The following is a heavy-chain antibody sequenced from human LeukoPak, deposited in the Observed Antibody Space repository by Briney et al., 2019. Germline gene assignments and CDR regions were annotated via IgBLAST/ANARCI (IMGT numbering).Heavy chain of an antibody. J-gene: IGHJ4*02. D-gene: IGHD5-12*01. CDR1: GYTFTGYY. CDR3: ARDLREAYDRGFDY. Sequence: GASVKVSCKASGYTFTGYYIHWVRQAPGQGLEWMGWIIPHSGGTHYAQKFQGRVTMIRDMSSSTAYMELGRLRSDDTAVYFCARDLREAYDRGFDYWGQGTLVTVSS. V-gene: IGHV1-2*02. CDR2: IIPHSGGT.